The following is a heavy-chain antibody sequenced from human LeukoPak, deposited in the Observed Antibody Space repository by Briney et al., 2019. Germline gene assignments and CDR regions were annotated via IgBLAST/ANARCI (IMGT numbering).Heavy chain of an antibody. CDR1: EFTFSSYA. CDR3: ARDARTVGITMIVGGFDY. J-gene: IGHJ4*02. V-gene: IGHV3-30*04. D-gene: IGHD3-22*01. Sequence: PGGSLRLSCAASEFTFSSYAMYWVRQSPGKGLEWVAVISYDGSNKYYADSVKGRFTISRDNSKNTLYLQMNSLRAEDTAVYYCARDARTVGITMIVGGFDYWGQGTLVTVSS. CDR2: ISYDGSNK.